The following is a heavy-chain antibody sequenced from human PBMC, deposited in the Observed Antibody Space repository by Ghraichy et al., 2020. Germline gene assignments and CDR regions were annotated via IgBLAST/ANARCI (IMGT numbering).Heavy chain of an antibody. D-gene: IGHD3-22*01. CDR1: GFTFSNYA. CDR3: AKSGDYDTSGYYYVLWYFDL. Sequence: GESLNISCAASGFTFSNYAMSWVRQAPGKGLEWVSAISGSGGNTYYAGSVKGRFTISRDNSSNTLYLQMNSLRAEDTAVYFCAKSGDYDTSGYYYVLWYFDLWGRGTLVTVSS. V-gene: IGHV3-23*01. J-gene: IGHJ2*01. CDR2: ISGSGGNT.